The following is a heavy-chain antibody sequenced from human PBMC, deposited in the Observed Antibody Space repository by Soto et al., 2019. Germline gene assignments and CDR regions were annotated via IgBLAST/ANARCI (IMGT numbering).Heavy chain of an antibody. CDR1: GFTFGDYA. CDR2: IRSKAYGGTT. V-gene: IGHV3-49*03. Sequence: GGSLRLSCTASGFTFGDYAMSWFRQAPGKVLEWVGFIRSKAYGGTTEYAASVKGRFTISRDDSKSIAYLQMNSLKTEDTAVYYCTRDGWQLPYYGMDVWGQGTTVTVSS. J-gene: IGHJ6*02. CDR3: TRDGWQLPYYGMDV. D-gene: IGHD6-6*01.